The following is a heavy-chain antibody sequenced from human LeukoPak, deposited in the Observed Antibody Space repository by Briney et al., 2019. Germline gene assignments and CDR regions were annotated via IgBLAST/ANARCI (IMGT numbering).Heavy chain of an antibody. V-gene: IGHV4-31*03. CDR3: ARRSLWYYYYYYGMDV. Sequence: SETLSLTCTVSGGSISSGGYYWSWIRQHPGKGLEWIGYIYYSGSTNYNPSLKSRVTISVDTSKNQFSLKLSSVTAADTAVYYCARRSLWYYYYYYGMDVWGQGTTVTVSS. CDR2: IYYSGST. CDR1: GGSISSGGYY. D-gene: IGHD3-10*01. J-gene: IGHJ6*02.